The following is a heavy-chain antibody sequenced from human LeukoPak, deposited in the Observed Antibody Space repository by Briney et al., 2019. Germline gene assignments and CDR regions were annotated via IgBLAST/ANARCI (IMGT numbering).Heavy chain of an antibody. V-gene: IGHV4-39*01. CDR3: ARLGSYTVAYWYFDL. CDR2: IYYSGST. Sequence: SETLSLTCTVSGGSISSSSYYWGWIRQPPGKGLEWIGSIYYSGSTYYNPSLKSRVTISVDTSKNQFSLELSSVTAADTAVYYCARLGSYTVAYWYFDLWGRGTLVTVPS. J-gene: IGHJ2*01. CDR1: GGSISSSSYY. D-gene: IGHD4-23*01.